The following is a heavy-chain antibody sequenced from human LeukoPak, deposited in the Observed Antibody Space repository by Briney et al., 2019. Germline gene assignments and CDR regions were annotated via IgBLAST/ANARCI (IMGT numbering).Heavy chain of an antibody. V-gene: IGHV4-34*09. CDR2: INHSGST. J-gene: IGHJ5*02. D-gene: IGHD3-16*02. Sequence: PSETLSLTCAVYGGSFSGYYWSWIRQPPGKGLEWIGEINHSGSTNYNPSLKSRVTISVDTSKNQFSLKLSSVTAADTAVYYCARGQSDYVWGSYRYNWFDPWGQGTLVTVSS. CDR1: GGSFSGYY. CDR3: ARGQSDYVWGSYRYNWFDP.